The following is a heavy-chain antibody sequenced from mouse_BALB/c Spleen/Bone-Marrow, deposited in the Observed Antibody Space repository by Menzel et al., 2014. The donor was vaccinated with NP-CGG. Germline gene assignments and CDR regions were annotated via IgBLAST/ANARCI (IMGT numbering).Heavy chain of an antibody. CDR3: ARDSFLITRALDY. J-gene: IGHJ4*01. CDR1: GFSLTGYG. Sequence: VQGVESGPGLVAPSQSLSITCTVSGFSLTGYGVSWVRQPPGKGLEWLGMIWGDGSTDYNPALKSRLSISKDNSKSQVFLEMNSLQTDDTARYYCARDSFLITRALDYWGQGTSVTVSS. D-gene: IGHD2-4*01. CDR2: IWGDGST. V-gene: IGHV2-6-7*01.